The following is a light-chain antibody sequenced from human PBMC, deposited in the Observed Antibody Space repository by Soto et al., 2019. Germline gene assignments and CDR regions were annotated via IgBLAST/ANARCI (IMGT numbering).Light chain of an antibody. V-gene: IGLV2-11*01. CDR1: RSDIGGYGY. Sequence: QPVLTHPRPMSGTPGQSVTISRTGTRSDIGGYGYVAWYQQNPGNAPKLIIYDVYNRPAWVPDRFSGSKAGNTVALPISVLQAAGEAAYYCCSYAGSKIFFVFGTGTKVIVL. CDR2: DVY. J-gene: IGLJ1*01. CDR3: CSYAGSKIFFV.